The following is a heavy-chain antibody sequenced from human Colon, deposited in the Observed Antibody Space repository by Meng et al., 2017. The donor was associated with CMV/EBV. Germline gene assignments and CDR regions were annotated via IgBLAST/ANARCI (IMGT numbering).Heavy chain of an antibody. Sequence: GESLKISCAASGFTFSTFAMHWVRQAPGKGLEWVAFVHIDGGEKNYGDPVKGRFTISRDNSKNTLYLQMNSLRTDDTAIYYCAKDFWIDYHTGYWGQGTVVTVSS. D-gene: IGHD3-3*01. V-gene: IGHV3-30*02. CDR2: VHIDGGEK. J-gene: IGHJ4*02. CDR1: GFTFSTFA. CDR3: AKDFWIDYHTGY.